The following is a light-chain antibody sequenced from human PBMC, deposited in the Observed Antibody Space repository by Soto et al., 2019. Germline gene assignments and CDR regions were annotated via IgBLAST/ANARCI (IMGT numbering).Light chain of an antibody. Sequence: DIQMTQSPSSLSASVGDTVTITCRASQGIIDYLAWYQQRPGKVPKLLIYAASTLQTGVPSRFSGSGAATDFTLTTSSLQPEDVPTYYCQEYDTAPQAFGQGTRVEIK. V-gene: IGKV1-27*01. CDR2: AAS. CDR3: QEYDTAPQA. J-gene: IGKJ1*01. CDR1: QGIIDY.